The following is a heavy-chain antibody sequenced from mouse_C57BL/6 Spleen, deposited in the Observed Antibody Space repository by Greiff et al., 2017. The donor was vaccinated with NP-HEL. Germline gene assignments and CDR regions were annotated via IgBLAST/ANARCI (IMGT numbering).Heavy chain of an antibody. CDR1: GFTFSDYG. D-gene: IGHD1-1*01. Sequence: EVKLVESGGGLVKPGGSLKLSCAASGFTFSDYGMHWVRQAPEKGLEWVAYISSGSSTIYYADTVKGRFTISRDNAKNTLFLQMTSLRSEDTAMYYCARATTGHFDYWGQGTTLTVSS. J-gene: IGHJ2*01. CDR3: ARATTGHFDY. V-gene: IGHV5-17*01. CDR2: ISSGSSTI.